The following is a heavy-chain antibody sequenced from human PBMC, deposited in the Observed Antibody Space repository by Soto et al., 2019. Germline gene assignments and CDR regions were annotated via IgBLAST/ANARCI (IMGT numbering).Heavy chain of an antibody. J-gene: IGHJ3*02. V-gene: IGHV1-2*02. D-gene: IGHD3-3*01. Sequence: QLHLVQSGAVVKKPGASVTVSCSASGYPVTAYYMHWVRQAPGRGLEWMGGINPATGAAKYTQTFPGRATMTRDTSTSTVFMELRGLTSGDTAVFYCARGGGVGVAGSAAFDMWGQGTLVTVSS. CDR1: GYPVTAYY. CDR3: ARGGGVGVAGSAAFDM. CDR2: INPATGAA.